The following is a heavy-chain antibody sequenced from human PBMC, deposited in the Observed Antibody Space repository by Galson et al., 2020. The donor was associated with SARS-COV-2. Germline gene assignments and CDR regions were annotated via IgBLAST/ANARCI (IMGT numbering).Heavy chain of an antibody. J-gene: IGHJ5*02. CDR1: GGSISGYY. V-gene: IGHV4-59*01. Sequence: ASETLSPTFTVSGGSISGYYWNWIRKPPGKGLEWVGYVDFSGNTNYNPSLKSRVTISVDTSKKQYSLKMSSVTAADTAIYYCATMFGYNNWFDPWGQGTLVTVSS. CDR2: VDFSGNT. D-gene: IGHD3-10*02. CDR3: ATMFGYNNWFDP.